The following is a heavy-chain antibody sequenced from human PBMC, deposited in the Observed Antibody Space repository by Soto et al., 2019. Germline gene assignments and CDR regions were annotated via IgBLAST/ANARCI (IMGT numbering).Heavy chain of an antibody. J-gene: IGHJ4*02. Sequence: QITLKESGPTLVKPTQTLTLTCTFSGFSLSTSGVGVGWIRQPPGKALEWLALIYWDDDKRYSPSLKSSLTITKDTSKNQVVLTMTNMDPVDTATYYCAHAMEYYYYSSGYSYYFDYWGQGTLVTVSS. CDR3: AHAMEYYYYSSGYSYYFDY. CDR1: GFSLSTSGVG. V-gene: IGHV2-5*02. D-gene: IGHD3-22*01. CDR2: IYWDDDK.